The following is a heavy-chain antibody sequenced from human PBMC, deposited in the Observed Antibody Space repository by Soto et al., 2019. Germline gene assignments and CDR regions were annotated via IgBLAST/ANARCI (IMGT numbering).Heavy chain of an antibody. CDR3: AREGTVVVVAATPASEYFQH. V-gene: IGHV6-1*01. Sequence: QSQTLSLTCAISGDSVSSNSAAWNWIRQSPSRGLEWLGRTYYRSKWYNDYAVSVKSRITINPDTSKNQFSLQLNSVTPEDTAVYYCAREGTVVVVAATPASEYFQHWGQGTLVTVSS. CDR1: GDSVSSNSAA. J-gene: IGHJ1*01. D-gene: IGHD2-15*01. CDR2: TYYRSKWYN.